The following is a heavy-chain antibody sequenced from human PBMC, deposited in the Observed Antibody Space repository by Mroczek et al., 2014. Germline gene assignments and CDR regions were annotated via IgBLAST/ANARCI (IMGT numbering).Heavy chain of an antibody. J-gene: IGHJ5*02. V-gene: IGHV4-59*08. CDR1: GGSISSYY. CDR3: ARFSYDIVVSRSWFDP. D-gene: IGHD5-12*01. CDR2: IYYSGST. Sequence: QVQLQQWGPGLVKPSETLSLTCTVSGGSISSYYWSWIRQPPGKGLEWIGYIYYSGSTNYNPSLKSRVTISVDTSKNQFSLKLSSVTAADTAVYYCARFSYDIVVSRSWFDPWGQGTLVTVSS.